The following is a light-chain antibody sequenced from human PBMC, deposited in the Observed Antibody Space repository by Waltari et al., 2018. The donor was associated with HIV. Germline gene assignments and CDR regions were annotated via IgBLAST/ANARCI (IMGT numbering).Light chain of an antibody. Sequence: EIVLTQSPGTLSLSPGERATLSCRASQSVSSTYLAWYQQRPGQAPRLVIYDISTRATDIPDRFSGSGSGTDFTLTISRLEPEDFAVYYCHQYATSPLTFGGGTKVEIK. CDR2: DIS. CDR1: QSVSSTY. CDR3: HQYATSPLT. V-gene: IGKV3-20*01. J-gene: IGKJ4*01.